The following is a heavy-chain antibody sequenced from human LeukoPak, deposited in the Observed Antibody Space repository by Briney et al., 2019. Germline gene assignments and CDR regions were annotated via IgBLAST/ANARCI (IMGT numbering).Heavy chain of an antibody. CDR3: ARGPDFWSGYPIDY. J-gene: IGHJ4*02. V-gene: IGHV3-30-3*01. Sequence: GGSLRLSCAASGFTFSSYAMHWVRQAPGKGLEWVAVISYDGSNKYYADSVKGRFTISRDNSKNTLYLQMNSLRAEDTAVYYCARGPDFWSGYPIDYWGQGTLVTVSS. D-gene: IGHD3-3*01. CDR2: ISYDGSNK. CDR1: GFTFSSYA.